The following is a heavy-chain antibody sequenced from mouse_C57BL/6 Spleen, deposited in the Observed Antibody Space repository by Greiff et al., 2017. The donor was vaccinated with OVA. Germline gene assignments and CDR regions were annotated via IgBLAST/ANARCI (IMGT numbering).Heavy chain of an antibody. CDR1: GYTFTSYW. CDR2: INPSNGGT. J-gene: IGHJ1*03. D-gene: IGHD2-5*01. Sequence: VQLQQPGTELVKPGASVKLSCKASGYTFTSYWMHWVKQRPGQGLEWIGNINPSNGGTNYNEKFKSKATLTVDKSSSTAYMQLSSLTSEDSAVYYCARGDYSNRYWYFDVWGTGTTVTVSS. CDR3: ARGDYSNRYWYFDV. V-gene: IGHV1-53*01.